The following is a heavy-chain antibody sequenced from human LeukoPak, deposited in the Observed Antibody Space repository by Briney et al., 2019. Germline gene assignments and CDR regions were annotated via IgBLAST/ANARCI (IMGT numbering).Heavy chain of an antibody. CDR3: ITDPGAWAPI. J-gene: IGHJ3*02. Sequence: GGSLRLSCAASGFTFSDAWMNWVRQAPRKGLEWVGRIKSKTDGETTDYAAPVKGRFTISRDDSKNTLYLQMNRVNVGDTAVYYCITDPGAWAPIWGQGTMVTVSS. CDR1: GFTFSDAW. CDR2: IKSKTDGETT. V-gene: IGHV3-15*01. D-gene: IGHD1-26*01.